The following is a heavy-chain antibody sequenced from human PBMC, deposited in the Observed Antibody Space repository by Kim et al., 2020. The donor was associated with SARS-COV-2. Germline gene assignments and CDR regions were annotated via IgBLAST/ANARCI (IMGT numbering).Heavy chain of an antibody. D-gene: IGHD6-19*01. V-gene: IGHV1-24*01. CDR2: T. J-gene: IGHJ4*02. Sequence: TIYAQKCQGRVTMTEDTSTDTAYMELSSLRSEDTAVYYCATGAQWLGIDYWGQGTLVTVSS. CDR3: ATGAQWLGIDY.